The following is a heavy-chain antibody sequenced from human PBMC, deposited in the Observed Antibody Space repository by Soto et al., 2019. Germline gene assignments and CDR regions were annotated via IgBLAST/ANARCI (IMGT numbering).Heavy chain of an antibody. V-gene: IGHV3-23*01. Sequence: GGSLRLSCAASGFTFSSYAMSWVRQAPGKGLEWVSAISGSGGSTYYADSVKGRFTISRDNSKNTLYLQMNSLRAEDTAVYYCANSGATAYYYGMDVWGQGTTVTVSS. CDR1: GFTFSSYA. D-gene: IGHD1-26*01. J-gene: IGHJ6*02. CDR2: ISGSGGST. CDR3: ANSGATAYYYGMDV.